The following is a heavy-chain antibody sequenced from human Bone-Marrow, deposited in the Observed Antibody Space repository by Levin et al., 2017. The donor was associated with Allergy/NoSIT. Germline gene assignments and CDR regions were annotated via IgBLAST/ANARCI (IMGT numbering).Heavy chain of an antibody. CDR3: AKGYSSSWGPVDY. D-gene: IGHD6-13*01. CDR1: GFTFDDYA. J-gene: IGHJ4*02. Sequence: GGSLRLSCAASGFTFDDYAMHWVRQAPGKGLEWVSGISWNSGSIGYADSVKGRFTISRDNAKNSLYLQMNSLRAEDTALYYCAKGYSSSWGPVDYWGQGTLVTVSS. CDR2: ISWNSGSI. V-gene: IGHV3-9*01.